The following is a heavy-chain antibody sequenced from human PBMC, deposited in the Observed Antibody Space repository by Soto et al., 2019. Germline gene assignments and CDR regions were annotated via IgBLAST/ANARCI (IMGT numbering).Heavy chain of an antibody. Sequence: PGESLKISCKGSGYSFTSYWIGWVRQMPGKGLEWMGIIYPGDSDTRYSPSFQGQVTISADKSISTAYLQWSSLKASDTAMYYCARTGNGGPPDPYYYYYYMDVWGKGTTVTVSS. J-gene: IGHJ6*03. D-gene: IGHD1-1*01. CDR3: ARTGNGGPPDPYYYYYYMDV. CDR1: GYSFTSYW. CDR2: IYPGDSDT. V-gene: IGHV5-51*01.